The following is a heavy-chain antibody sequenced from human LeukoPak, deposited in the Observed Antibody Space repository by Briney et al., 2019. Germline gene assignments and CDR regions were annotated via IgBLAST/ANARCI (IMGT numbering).Heavy chain of an antibody. CDR3: ASITVVRGVINPFDY. Sequence: SSETLSLTCTVSGGSISSYYWSWIRQPAGKGLEWIGRIYTSGSTNYNPSLKSRVTMSVDTSKNQFSLKLSSVTAADTAVYYCASITVVRGVINPFDYWGQGTLVTVSS. D-gene: IGHD3-10*01. CDR1: GGSISSYY. V-gene: IGHV4-4*07. CDR2: IYTSGST. J-gene: IGHJ4*02.